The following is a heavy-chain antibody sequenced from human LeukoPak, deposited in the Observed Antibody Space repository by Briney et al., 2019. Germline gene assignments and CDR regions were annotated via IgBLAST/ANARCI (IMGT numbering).Heavy chain of an antibody. CDR1: GGSISSYY. V-gene: IGHV4-59*08. Sequence: SETLSLTCTVSGGSISSYYWSWIRQPPGKGLEWIAYIYHSGSTNYNPSLKSRVTISVDTSKNQFSLKVYSVTVADTAVYYCARHLVYGSGTQPYFDYWGQGTLVTVSS. D-gene: IGHD3-10*01. J-gene: IGHJ4*02. CDR3: ARHLVYGSGTQPYFDY. CDR2: IYHSGST.